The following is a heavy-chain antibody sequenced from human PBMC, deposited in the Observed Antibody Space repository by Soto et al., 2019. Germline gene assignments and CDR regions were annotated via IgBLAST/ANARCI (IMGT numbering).Heavy chain of an antibody. V-gene: IGHV3-30-3*01. CDR2: ISYDGNNK. D-gene: IGHD6-25*01. Sequence: QVQMVESGGGVVQPGRSLRLSCVASGFTFSNYPMHWVRQAPGKGLEWVAVISYDGNNKYYADSVKGRVIISRDNSKNTVNLEMNSLRVEDTAVYYFALGGKSYFDYWGQGTLVTVS. J-gene: IGHJ4*02. CDR3: ALGGKSYFDY. CDR1: GFTFSNYP.